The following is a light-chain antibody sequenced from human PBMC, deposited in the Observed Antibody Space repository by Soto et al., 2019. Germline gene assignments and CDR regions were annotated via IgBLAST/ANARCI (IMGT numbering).Light chain of an antibody. CDR2: GAS. CDR3: QQYHHWPPIT. V-gene: IGKV3-15*01. Sequence: EILMTQSPATLSVSPGESATLSCRASQSVSTSLAWYQQKPGQAPRLLIYGASTRATDIPARFSGSGSGTEFTLTISSLQSEDFAVYYCQQYHHWPPITF. CDR1: QSVSTS. J-gene: IGKJ5*01.